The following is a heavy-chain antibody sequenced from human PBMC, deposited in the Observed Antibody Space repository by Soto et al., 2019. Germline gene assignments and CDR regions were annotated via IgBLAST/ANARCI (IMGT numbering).Heavy chain of an antibody. V-gene: IGHV3-49*03. Sequence: GGSLRLSCTASGFTFGDYAMSWFRQAPGKGLEWVGFIRSKAYGGTTEYAASVKGRFTISRDDSTSIAYLQMNSLKTEDTAVYYCTRVITIFGVGIPAYFQHWGQGTLVTVSS. CDR2: IRSKAYGGTT. J-gene: IGHJ1*01. D-gene: IGHD3-3*01. CDR1: GFTFGDYA. CDR3: TRVITIFGVGIPAYFQH.